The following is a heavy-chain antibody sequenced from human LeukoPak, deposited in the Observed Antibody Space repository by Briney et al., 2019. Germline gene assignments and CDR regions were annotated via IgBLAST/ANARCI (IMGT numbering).Heavy chain of an antibody. D-gene: IGHD1-1*01. CDR2: INTDGSST. Sequence: GGSLRLSCAASGFTFSSYWMHWVRQAPGKGLVWVSRINTDGSSTSYADSVKGRFTISRDNARNTLYLQMNSLRAEDTAVYYCARASGLERLAPFDYWGQGTLVTVSP. J-gene: IGHJ4*02. CDR3: ARASGLERLAPFDY. CDR1: GFTFSSYW. V-gene: IGHV3-74*01.